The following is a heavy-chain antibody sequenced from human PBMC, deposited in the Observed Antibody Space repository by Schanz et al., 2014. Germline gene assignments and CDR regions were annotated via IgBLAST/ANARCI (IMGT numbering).Heavy chain of an antibody. CDR1: GYSINTSDW. CDR3: ASKGLTTDAFDI. CDR2: IYYSGST. J-gene: IGHJ3*02. V-gene: IGHV4-28*01. Sequence: QVQLQESGPGLVKPSDTLSLTCAVSGYSINTSDWWGWIRQPPGKGLEWIGYIYYSGSTYYNPSLKIRATMSVDTSKNQSPLKLRSVTAVDTAVYYCASKGLTTDAFDIWGQGTMVTVSS. D-gene: IGHD2-8*01.